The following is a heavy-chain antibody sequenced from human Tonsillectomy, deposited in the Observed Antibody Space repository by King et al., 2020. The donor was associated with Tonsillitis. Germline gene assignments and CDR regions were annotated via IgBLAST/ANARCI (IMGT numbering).Heavy chain of an antibody. D-gene: IGHD2-8*01. CDR2: ISGSGGST. V-gene: IGHV3-23*04. CDR1: EFTFNTYA. Sequence: VQLVESGGGLVQPGGSLRLSCAASEFTFNTYAMNWVRQAPGKGLEWVSAISGSGGSTYYADTVKGRFTISRDNSKNTLYLQMNSLSAEDTAVYYCAGDTYRCGTSGPFWGQGTLVTVSS. J-gene: IGHJ4*02. CDR3: AGDTYRCGTSGPF.